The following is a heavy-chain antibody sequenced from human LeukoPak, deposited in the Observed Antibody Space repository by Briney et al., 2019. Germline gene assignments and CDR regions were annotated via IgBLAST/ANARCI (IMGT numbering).Heavy chain of an antibody. CDR2: ISAYNGNT. Sequence: ASVKVSCKASGYTFTSYGISWVRQAPGQGLEWMGWISAYNGNTNYAQKLQGRVTMTTDTSTSTAYMELRSLRSDDTAVYYCARVDNVLLWFGGENWFDPWGQGTLVTVSS. D-gene: IGHD3-10*01. CDR1: GYTFTSYG. J-gene: IGHJ5*02. V-gene: IGHV1-18*01. CDR3: ARVDNVLLWFGGENWFDP.